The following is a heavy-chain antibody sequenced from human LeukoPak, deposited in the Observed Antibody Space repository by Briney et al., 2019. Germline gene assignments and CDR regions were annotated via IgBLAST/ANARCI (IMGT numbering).Heavy chain of an antibody. CDR1: GFSFSDYS. J-gene: IGHJ4*02. CDR3: AREGDRGVAVADYFDY. D-gene: IGHD6-19*01. CDR2: ISGGSRAI. Sequence: GGSLRLSCAASGFSFSDYSIAWVRQAPGRGLEWVSVISGGSRAIFYGDSVNGRFSISRDNSKNTLYLEMNILRVDDTAVYYCAREGDRGVAVADYFDYWGQGILVTVSS. V-gene: IGHV3-23*01.